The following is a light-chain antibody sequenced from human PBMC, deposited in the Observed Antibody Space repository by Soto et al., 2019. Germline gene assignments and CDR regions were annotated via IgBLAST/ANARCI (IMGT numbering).Light chain of an antibody. Sequence: QSVLTQPPSVSGAPGQRVTISCTGSSSNIGAGYDVHWYQQLPGTAPKLLVYGYNNRPSGVPDRFSVSKSGTSAFLTITGLQTEDEADYYCQSYDSSLSAWVFGGGTKVTVL. CDR2: GYN. CDR3: QSYDSSLSAWV. J-gene: IGLJ2*01. V-gene: IGLV1-40*01. CDR1: SSNIGAGYD.